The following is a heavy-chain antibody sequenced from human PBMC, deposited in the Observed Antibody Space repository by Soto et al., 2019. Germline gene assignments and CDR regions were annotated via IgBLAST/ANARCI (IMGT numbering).Heavy chain of an antibody. CDR3: AKNPTGGFSPLDPYAMDV. CDR2: IVYDGSNQ. V-gene: IGHV3-30-3*02. J-gene: IGHJ6*02. D-gene: IGHD2-15*01. Sequence: QVQLVESGGGVVQPGGSLRLSCTASRFLFNSYAKHWVRQASGKGLDWVALIVYDGSNQYYADSVKGRFTISRDNSKNTLYLQMNSLRPNDTAVYYCAKNPTGGFSPLDPYAMDVWGQGTTVIVS. CDR1: RFLFNSYA.